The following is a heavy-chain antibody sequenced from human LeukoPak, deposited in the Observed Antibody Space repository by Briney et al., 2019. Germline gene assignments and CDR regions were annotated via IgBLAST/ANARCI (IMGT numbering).Heavy chain of an antibody. CDR2: ISYDGSNK. D-gene: IGHD3-10*01. V-gene: IGHV3-30*18. CDR1: GFTFSNYG. CDR3: AKLAGSAILDY. J-gene: IGHJ4*02. Sequence: GSLRLSCAASGFTFSNYGMHWVRQAPGKGLEWVAVISYDGSNKYYADSVKGRFTNSRDNSKNTLYLQMNSLRAEDTAVYYCAKLAGSAILDYWGQGTLVTVSS.